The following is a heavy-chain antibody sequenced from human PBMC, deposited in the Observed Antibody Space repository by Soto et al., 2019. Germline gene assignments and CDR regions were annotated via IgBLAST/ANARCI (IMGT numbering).Heavy chain of an antibody. D-gene: IGHD3-22*01. Sequence: GGSLRLSCSASGFTFSSYAMQWVRQAPGKGLEYVSAISSNGGSTYYADSVKGRFTISRDNSKNTLYLQMSSLRAEDTAVYYCVKDTYYYDSSGYYPSRYYYGMDVWGQGTTATVSS. CDR2: ISSNGGST. CDR1: GFTFSSYA. V-gene: IGHV3-64D*06. CDR3: VKDTYYYDSSGYYPSRYYYGMDV. J-gene: IGHJ6*02.